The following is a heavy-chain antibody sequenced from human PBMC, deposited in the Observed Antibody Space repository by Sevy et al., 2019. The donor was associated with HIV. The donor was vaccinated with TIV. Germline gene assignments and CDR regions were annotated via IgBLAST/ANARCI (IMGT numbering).Heavy chain of an antibody. J-gene: IGHJ6*02. Sequence: LGGSLRLSCATSGFTFSTYNMNWVRQAPGKGLEWVSSISSGSGFIFYADSVKGRFTISRDNAKNSLDLQRNSLRAEDAAVYYCASEKTILEGRYGMDVWGQGTTVTVSS. CDR2: ISSGSGFI. CDR1: GFTFSTYN. CDR3: ASEKTILEGRYGMDV. D-gene: IGHD3-3*01. V-gene: IGHV3-21*01.